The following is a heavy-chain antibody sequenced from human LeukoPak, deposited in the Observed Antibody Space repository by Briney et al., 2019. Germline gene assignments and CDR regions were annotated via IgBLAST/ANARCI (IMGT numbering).Heavy chain of an antibody. Sequence: GESLKISCKGSGYSFTSYWIGWVRQMPGKGLEWMGIIYPGDSDTRYSPSFRGQVTISADKSISTAYLQWSSLKASDTAMYYCARSGGLIGYCSGGSCYLNDYWGQGTLVTVSS. CDR2: IYPGDSDT. CDR3: ARSGGLIGYCSGGSCYLNDY. J-gene: IGHJ4*02. CDR1: GYSFTSYW. V-gene: IGHV5-51*01. D-gene: IGHD2-15*01.